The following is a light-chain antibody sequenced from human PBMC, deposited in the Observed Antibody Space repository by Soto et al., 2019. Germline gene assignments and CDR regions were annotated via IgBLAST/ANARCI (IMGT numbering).Light chain of an antibody. CDR2: AAS. CDR3: QQDYSHPPT. CDR1: QGISSY. J-gene: IGKJ4*01. Sequence: AIRMTQSPSSFSASTGDRVTITCRASQGISSYLAWYQQKPGKAPKLLIYAASTLQSGVPSRFSRSGSGTDFTLTISCLQSEDFATYYCQQDYSHPPTFGGGTKVEIK. V-gene: IGKV1-8*01.